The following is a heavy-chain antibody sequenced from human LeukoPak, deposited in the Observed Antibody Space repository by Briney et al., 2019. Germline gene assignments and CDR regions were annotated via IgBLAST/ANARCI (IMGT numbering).Heavy chain of an antibody. CDR1: GGSISSYY. CDR3: ARDSLGPYYYYGMDV. D-gene: IGHD3-16*01. J-gene: IGHJ6*02. Sequence: SETLSLTCTVSGGSISSYYWSWIRQPPGKGLEWIGYIYYSGSTNYNPSLKSRVTISVDTSKNQFSLKLSSVTAADTAVYYCARDSLGPYYYYGMDVWGQGTTVTVSS. V-gene: IGHV4-59*01. CDR2: IYYSGST.